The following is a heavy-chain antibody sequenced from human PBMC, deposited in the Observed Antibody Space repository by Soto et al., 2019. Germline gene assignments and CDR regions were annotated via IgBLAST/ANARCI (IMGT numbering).Heavy chain of an antibody. CDR1: GYTFTSYG. CDR2: ISAYNGNT. J-gene: IGHJ3*02. CDR3: ARGYCRGGSCYSVGAFDI. D-gene: IGHD2-15*01. V-gene: IGHV1-18*01. Sequence: QVQLVQSGAEVKKPGASVKVSCKASGYTFTSYGISWVRQAPGQGLEWMGWISAYNGNTNYAQKLQGRVTMTTDTATSTAYMVLRSLRSDDTAVYYCARGYCRGGSCYSVGAFDIWGQGTKVTVSS.